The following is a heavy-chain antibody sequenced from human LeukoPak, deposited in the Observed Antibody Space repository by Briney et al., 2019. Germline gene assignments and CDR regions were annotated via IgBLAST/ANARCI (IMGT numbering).Heavy chain of an antibody. V-gene: IGHV3-23*01. CDR3: AKDSNPIFGVVIPWGYFDY. Sequence: GGSLRLSCAASGFTFSSYAMSWVRQAPGKGLEWVSAISDSGGSTYYADSVKGRFTISRDNSKNTLYLQMNSLRAEDTAVYYCAKDSNPIFGVVIPWGYFDYWGQGTLVTVSS. D-gene: IGHD3-3*01. J-gene: IGHJ4*02. CDR1: GFTFSSYA. CDR2: ISDSGGST.